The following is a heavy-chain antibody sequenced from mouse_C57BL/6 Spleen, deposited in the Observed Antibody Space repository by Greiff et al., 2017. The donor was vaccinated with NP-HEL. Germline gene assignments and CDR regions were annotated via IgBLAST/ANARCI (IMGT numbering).Heavy chain of an antibody. V-gene: IGHV1-53*01. D-gene: IGHD1-1*01. Sequence: QVQLKQSGTELVKPGASVKLSCKASGYTFTSYWMHWVKQRPGQGLEWIGNINPSNGGTNYNEKFKSKATLTVDKSSSTAYMQLSSLTSEDSAVYYCARPDYGSRYWYFDVWGTGTTVTVSS. CDR1: GYTFTSYW. CDR3: ARPDYGSRYWYFDV. J-gene: IGHJ1*03. CDR2: INPSNGGT.